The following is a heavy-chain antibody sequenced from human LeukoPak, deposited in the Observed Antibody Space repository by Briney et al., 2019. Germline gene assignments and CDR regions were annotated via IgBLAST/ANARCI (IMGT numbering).Heavy chain of an antibody. Sequence: GGSLRLSRAASGFTFSSYAMSWVRQAPGKGLEWVSAISGSGGSTYYADSVKGRFTISRDNSKNTLYLQMNSLRAEDTAVYYCAKVPSGSYLGWFDPWGQGTLVTVSS. V-gene: IGHV3-23*01. CDR1: GFTFSSYA. CDR2: ISGSGGST. D-gene: IGHD1-26*01. J-gene: IGHJ5*02. CDR3: AKVPSGSYLGWFDP.